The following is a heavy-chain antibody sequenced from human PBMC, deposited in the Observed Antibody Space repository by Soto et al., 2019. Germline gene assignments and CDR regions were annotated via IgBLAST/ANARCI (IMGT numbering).Heavy chain of an antibody. CDR3: AKDLKVSGGFHGSLNYYYGMDV. CDR1: GFSFSNHG. CDR2: ISYDGNVK. J-gene: IGHJ6*02. D-gene: IGHD3-10*01. Sequence: QVQLAESGGGVVPPGRSLRISCAASGFSFSNHGMQWVRQAPGKGLEWVAVISYDGNVKYYTDSVKGRFTISRDNSQSTLFLQMDSLRPEDAAVYYCAKDLKVSGGFHGSLNYYYGMDVWGQGTTVTVSS. V-gene: IGHV3-30*18.